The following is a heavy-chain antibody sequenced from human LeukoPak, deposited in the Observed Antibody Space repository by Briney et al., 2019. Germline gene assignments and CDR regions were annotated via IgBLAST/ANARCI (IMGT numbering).Heavy chain of an antibody. V-gene: IGHV1-69*04. J-gene: IGHJ4*02. D-gene: IGHD5-12*01. CDR1: GGTFSSYA. CDR2: IIPIFGIA. CDR3: ARDGRGYSGYDYVRY. Sequence: VASVKVSCKASGGTFSSYAISWVRQPPGQGLEWMGRIIPIFGIANYAQKFQGRVTITADKSTSTAYMELSSLRSEDTAVYYCARDGRGYSGYDYVRYWGQGTLVTVSS.